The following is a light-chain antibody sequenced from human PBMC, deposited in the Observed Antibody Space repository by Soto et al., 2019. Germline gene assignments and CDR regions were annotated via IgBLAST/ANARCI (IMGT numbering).Light chain of an antibody. CDR1: SSDAGAYNY. CDR2: DVS. Sequence: QSALTQPASVSGSPGQSITISCTGTSSDAGAYNYVSWYQQHPAKVPKLMIYDVSNRPSGVSDRFSGSKSGNTASLTISGLQAEDEADYYCYSYTSSRTYVFGTGTKVTVL. J-gene: IGLJ1*01. CDR3: YSYTSSRTYV. V-gene: IGLV2-14*01.